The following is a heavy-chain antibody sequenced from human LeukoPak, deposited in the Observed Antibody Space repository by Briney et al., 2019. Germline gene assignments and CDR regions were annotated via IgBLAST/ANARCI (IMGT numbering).Heavy chain of an antibody. CDR3: AKHYDYVWGSYQY. Sequence: PGGSLRLSCAASGFTFSSYSMNWVRQAPGKGLEWVSAISGSGGSTYYADSVKGRFTISRDNSKNTLYLQMNSLRAEDTAVYYCAKHYDYVWGSYQYWGQGTLVTVSS. CDR2: ISGSGGST. V-gene: IGHV3-23*01. D-gene: IGHD3-16*02. J-gene: IGHJ4*02. CDR1: GFTFSSYS.